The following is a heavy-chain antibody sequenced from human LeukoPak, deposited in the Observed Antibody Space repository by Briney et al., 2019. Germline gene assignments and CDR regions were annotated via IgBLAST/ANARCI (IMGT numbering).Heavy chain of an antibody. CDR1: GGSFSGYY. CDR2: INHSGST. V-gene: IGHV4-34*01. CDR3: ARLLLIAARSPRFDY. J-gene: IGHJ4*02. Sequence: SETLSLTCAVYGGSFSGYYWSWIRQPPGKGLEWIGDINHSGSTNYNPSLKSRVTMSVDTSKNQFSLKLSSVTAAATAVYYCARLLLIAARSPRFDYWGQGTLVTVSS. D-gene: IGHD6-6*01.